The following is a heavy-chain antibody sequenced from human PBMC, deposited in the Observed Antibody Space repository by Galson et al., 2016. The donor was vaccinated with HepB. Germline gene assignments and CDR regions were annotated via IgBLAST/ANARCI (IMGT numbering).Heavy chain of an antibody. CDR2: IIPIYGIP. V-gene: IGHV1-69*13. D-gene: IGHD6-19*01. Sequence: SVKVSCKASGGSFSTYFISWVRQAPGQGLEWMGGIIPIYGIPNYAQKFRGRVTITADESTSTAYMELTSLRSEDTAVYYCARVSAVAGTYQPSDYWGQGTLVIVSP. CDR1: GGSFSTYF. J-gene: IGHJ4*02. CDR3: ARVSAVAGTYQPSDY.